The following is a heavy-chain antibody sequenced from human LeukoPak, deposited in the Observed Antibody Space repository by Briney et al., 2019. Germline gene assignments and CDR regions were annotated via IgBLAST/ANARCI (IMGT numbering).Heavy chain of an antibody. V-gene: IGHV3-23*01. CDR2: ISGSASST. CDR1: GFTFSSYG. CDR3: TSGGPYSSGWYSY. D-gene: IGHD6-19*01. J-gene: IGHJ4*02. Sequence: GGTLRLSCEASGFTFSSYGMSWVRQAPGKGLEWVSGISGSASSTYYADSVKGRFSISRDNSKNTLYLQMNSLRAEDTAVYYCTSGGPYSSGWYSYWGQGTLVTVST.